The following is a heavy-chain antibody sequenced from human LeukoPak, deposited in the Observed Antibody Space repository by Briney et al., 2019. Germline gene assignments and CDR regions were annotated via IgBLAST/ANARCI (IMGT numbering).Heavy chain of an antibody. V-gene: IGHV4-59*08. CDR2: ISYRGDT. CDR1: GGSMSNNY. D-gene: IGHD6-19*01. J-gene: IGHJ3*02. CDR3: ARQISYSNAWTTI. Sequence: PSETLSLTCTVSGGSMSNNYWSWIRQPSGKGLEWIGYISYRGDTSYNPSLKSRVTISEDTSKNQFSLKLSSVTAADTAVYFCARQISYSNAWTTIWGQGTMVTVSS.